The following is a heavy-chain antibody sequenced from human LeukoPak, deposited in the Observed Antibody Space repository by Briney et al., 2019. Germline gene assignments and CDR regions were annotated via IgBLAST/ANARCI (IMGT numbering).Heavy chain of an antibody. Sequence: PSETLSLTCAVYGGSFSGYYWSWIRQPPGKGLEWIGEINHSGSTNYHPSLRRRVTISVDTSTNQFSLKLSSVTAPDTAVYYCARVSDSSGYYLGYWGQGTLVTVSS. CDR2: INHSGST. V-gene: IGHV4-34*01. J-gene: IGHJ4*02. CDR1: GGSFSGYY. D-gene: IGHD3-22*01. CDR3: ARVSDSSGYYLGY.